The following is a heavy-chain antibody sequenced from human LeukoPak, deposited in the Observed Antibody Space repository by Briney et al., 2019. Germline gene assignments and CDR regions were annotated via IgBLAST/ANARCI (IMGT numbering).Heavy chain of an antibody. J-gene: IGHJ4*02. Sequence: PSETLSLTCAVYGGSFSGYYWSWIRQPPGKGLEWIGEINHSGSTNYNPSLKSRVTISVDTSKNQFSLKLSSVTAADTAVYYCARGLGIAAAGTRGFVYWGQGTLVTVSS. V-gene: IGHV4-34*01. D-gene: IGHD6-13*01. CDR3: ARGLGIAAAGTRGFVY. CDR1: GGSFSGYY. CDR2: INHSGST.